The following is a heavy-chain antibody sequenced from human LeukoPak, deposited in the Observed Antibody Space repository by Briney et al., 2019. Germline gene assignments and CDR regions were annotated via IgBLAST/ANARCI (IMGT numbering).Heavy chain of an antibody. J-gene: IGHJ4*02. CDR3: ARVAFSSSPDY. CDR2: IYSGGNT. D-gene: IGHD6-13*01. V-gene: IGHV3-53*01. Sequence: GGSLRLSCAASGFIVSSHYMSWVRQAPGKGLEWVSVIYSGGNTNYADSVKGRFTISRDNSKNTLYLQMNSLRVEDTAVYYCARVAFSSSPDYWGQGTLVTVSS. CDR1: GFIVSSHY.